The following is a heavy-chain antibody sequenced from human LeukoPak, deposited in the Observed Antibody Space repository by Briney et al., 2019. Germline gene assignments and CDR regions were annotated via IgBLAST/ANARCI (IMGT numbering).Heavy chain of an antibody. V-gene: IGHV3-23*01. CDR2: ISGNGGST. CDR1: GFTFNSYA. D-gene: IGHD3-10*01. J-gene: IGHJ4*02. Sequence: GGSLRLSCAASGFTFNSYAMSWVRQAPGKGLEWVSLISGNGGSTFYTDSVKGRFTISRDNSKNTLYLQISILRAEDTAVYYCARRKDYYGSVDYWGQGTLVTVSS. CDR3: ARRKDYYGSVDY.